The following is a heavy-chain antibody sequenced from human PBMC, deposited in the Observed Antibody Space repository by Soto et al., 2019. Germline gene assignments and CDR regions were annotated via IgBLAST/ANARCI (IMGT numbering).Heavy chain of an antibody. V-gene: IGHV4-34*01. D-gene: IGHD6-13*01. J-gene: IGHJ5*02. Sequence: SETLSLTCAVYGGSFSGYYWSWIRQPPGKGLEWIGGINHSGSTNYNPSLKSRATISVDTTKNQFSLKLSSVTAAATAVYYCARDIAAAGTRWFDPWGQGTLVTVSS. CDR3: ARDIAAAGTRWFDP. CDR2: INHSGST. CDR1: GGSFSGYY.